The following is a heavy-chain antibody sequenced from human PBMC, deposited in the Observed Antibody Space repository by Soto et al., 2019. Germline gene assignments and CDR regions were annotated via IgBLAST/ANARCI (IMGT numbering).Heavy chain of an antibody. D-gene: IGHD2-15*01. CDR1: GFTFSSYG. V-gene: IGHV3-30*03. J-gene: IGHJ4*02. CDR2: ISYDGSNK. CDR3: ARAGGLLLDY. Sequence: QVQLVESGGGVVQPGRSLRLSCAASGFTFSSYGMHWVRQAPGKGLEWVAVISYDGSNKYYADSVKGRFTISRDNSKNTLYLQMNSLSAEDTAVYYGARAGGLLLDYWGQGTVVTVSS.